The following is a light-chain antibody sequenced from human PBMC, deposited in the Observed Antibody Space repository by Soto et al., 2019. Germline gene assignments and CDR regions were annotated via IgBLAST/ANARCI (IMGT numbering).Light chain of an antibody. CDR3: QQASTFPFT. J-gene: IGKJ4*01. Sequence: DIQMTQSPSSLATSVGDRVTITCRASQVISSWLVWYQQKPGHAPKLLIYAASNLQSGVPSRFSSSASETEFTLTISSVQPEDFATYYCQQASTFPFTFGGGTEVQIK. V-gene: IGKV1-12*01. CDR2: AAS. CDR1: QVISSW.